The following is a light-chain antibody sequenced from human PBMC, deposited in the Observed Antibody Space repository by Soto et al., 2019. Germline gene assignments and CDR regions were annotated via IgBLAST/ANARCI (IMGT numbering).Light chain of an antibody. V-gene: IGLV1-44*01. CDR2: NNN. CDR3: AAWDDSLNGYV. CDR1: SSNIGTNA. Sequence: QSLLTQPPSASGTPGRRGTISCSGGSSNIGTNAVNWYQQLPGTAPKLLIYNNNQRPSGVPDRFSGSKSGTSASLAISGPQSEDEADYYCAAWDDSLNGYVFGTGTKVTVL. J-gene: IGLJ1*01.